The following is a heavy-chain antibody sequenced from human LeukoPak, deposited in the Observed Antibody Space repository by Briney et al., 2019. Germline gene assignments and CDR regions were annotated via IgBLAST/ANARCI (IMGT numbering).Heavy chain of an antibody. D-gene: IGHD3-10*01. V-gene: IGHV4-4*02. CDR1: GGSISSNNW. Sequence: SETLSLTCAVSGGSISSNNWWSWVRQPPGKGLEWIGEIFHSGSTNYNPSLKSRVTISVDTSKNQFSLKLSSVTAADTAVYYCARGNSGVHRGAFDIWGQGTMVTVSS. J-gene: IGHJ3*02. CDR3: ARGNSGVHRGAFDI. CDR2: IFHSGST.